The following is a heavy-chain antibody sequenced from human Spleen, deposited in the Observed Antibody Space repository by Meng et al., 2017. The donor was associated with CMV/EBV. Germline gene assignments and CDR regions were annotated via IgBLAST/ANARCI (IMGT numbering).Heavy chain of an antibody. Sequence: SVKVSCKASGGTFSSYAISWVRQAPGQGLEWMGWIIPIFGTANYAQKFQGRVTITTDESTSTAYMELRSLRSEDTAVYYCAREGAIAARPGLVYWGQGTLVTVSS. CDR1: GGTFSSYA. CDR2: IIPIFGTA. D-gene: IGHD6-6*01. J-gene: IGHJ4*02. V-gene: IGHV1-69*05. CDR3: AREGAIAARPGLVY.